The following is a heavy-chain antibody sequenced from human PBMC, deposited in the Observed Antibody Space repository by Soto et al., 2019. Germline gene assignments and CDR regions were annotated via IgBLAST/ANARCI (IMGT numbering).Heavy chain of an antibody. J-gene: IGHJ4*02. Sequence: SVKVSCKASGITFTNSAMQWVRQARGQRLEWMGWIVVGSGNTNYAQKFQERVTITRDMSTSTAYMELSSLRSEDTAVYYCAAGGDSSGIVDYWGPGTLVTVSS. CDR3: AAGGDSSGIVDY. CDR1: GITFTNSA. V-gene: IGHV1-58*02. CDR2: IVVGSGNT. D-gene: IGHD6-19*01.